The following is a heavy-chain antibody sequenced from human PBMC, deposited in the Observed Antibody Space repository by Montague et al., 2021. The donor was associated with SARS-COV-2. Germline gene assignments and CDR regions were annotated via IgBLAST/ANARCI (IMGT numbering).Heavy chain of an antibody. Sequence: SETLSLTCAVYGGSFSNYYWSWIRQPPGKGLEWIGDSNHRGSTNXNPSLKSRVTISVDTSKNQFSLKLNSVTAADTAVHYCARGTYTSGWFQQFDYWGQGTLVTVSS. CDR2: SNHRGST. CDR3: ARGTYTSGWFQQFDY. J-gene: IGHJ4*02. V-gene: IGHV4-34*01. CDR1: GGSFSNYY. D-gene: IGHD6-19*01.